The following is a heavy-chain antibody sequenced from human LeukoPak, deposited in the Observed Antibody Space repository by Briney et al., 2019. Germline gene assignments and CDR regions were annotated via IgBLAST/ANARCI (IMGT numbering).Heavy chain of an antibody. CDR2: IYYSGST. CDR1: RVSINSYY. V-gene: IGHV4-59*01. D-gene: IGHD4-23*01. Sequence: SETLSLTCTVSRVSINSYYWSWIRQPPGKGLEWIGYIYYSGSTNYNPSLKSRVTMSVDTSKNQFSLMLSSVTAADTAVYFCARFTVAAFDYWGQGTLVTVSS. CDR3: ARFTVAAFDY. J-gene: IGHJ4*02.